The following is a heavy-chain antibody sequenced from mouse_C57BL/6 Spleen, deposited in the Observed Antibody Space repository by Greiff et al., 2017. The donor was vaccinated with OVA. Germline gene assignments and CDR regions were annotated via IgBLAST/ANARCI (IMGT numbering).Heavy chain of an antibody. CDR3: ARWDGNYVDFAY. CDR1: GYTFTSYW. V-gene: IGHV1-64*01. Sequence: VQLQQPGAELVKPGASVKLSCKASGYTFTSYWMHWVKQRPGQGLEWIGMIHPNSGSTNYNEKFKSKATLTVDKSSSTAYMQLSSLTSEDSAVYYCARWDGNYVDFAYWGQGTLVTVSA. D-gene: IGHD2-1*01. CDR2: IHPNSGST. J-gene: IGHJ3*01.